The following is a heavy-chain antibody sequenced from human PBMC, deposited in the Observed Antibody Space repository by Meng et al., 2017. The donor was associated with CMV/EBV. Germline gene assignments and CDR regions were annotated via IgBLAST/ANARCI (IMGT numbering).Heavy chain of an antibody. D-gene: IGHD1-1*01. CDR1: GGSISSGGYY. CDR3: ARESRAGTTGK. CDR2: IYYSGST. Sequence: LRLSCTVSGGSISSGGYYWSWIRQHPGKGLEWIGYIYYSGSTYYNPSLKSRVTISVDTSKNQFSLKLSSVTAADTAVYYCARESRAGTTGKWGQGTLVTVSS. J-gene: IGHJ4*02. V-gene: IGHV4-31*03.